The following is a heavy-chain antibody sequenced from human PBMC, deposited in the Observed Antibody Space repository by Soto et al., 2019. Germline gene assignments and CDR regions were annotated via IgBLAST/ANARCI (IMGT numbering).Heavy chain of an antibody. V-gene: IGHV4-4*02. J-gene: IGHJ6*02. Sequence: QVQLQESGPGLVKPSGTLSLTCAVSSGSISSAHWWNWVRQPPGKGLEWIGEIYHSGSTNYNPSLQSPVTVSVDKSMNQFSLKLTSVTAADTAVYYCATNSYYSLGVWGQGTTVTVSS. CDR1: SGSISSAHW. CDR3: ATNSYYSLGV. CDR2: IYHSGST.